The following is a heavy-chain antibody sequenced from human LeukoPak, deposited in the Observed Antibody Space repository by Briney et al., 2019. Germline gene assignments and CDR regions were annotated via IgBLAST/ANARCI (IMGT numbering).Heavy chain of an antibody. Sequence: SETLSLTCTVSGGSISSYYWSWIRQPAGKGLEWIGRIYTSGSTNYNPSLKSRVTMSVDTSKNQFSLKLSSVTAADTAVYYCARDLNYYDSWSGSSGPWGQGTLVTVSS. J-gene: IGHJ5*02. V-gene: IGHV4-4*07. CDR1: GGSISSYY. CDR2: IYTSGST. CDR3: ARDLNYYDSWSGSSGP. D-gene: IGHD3-3*01.